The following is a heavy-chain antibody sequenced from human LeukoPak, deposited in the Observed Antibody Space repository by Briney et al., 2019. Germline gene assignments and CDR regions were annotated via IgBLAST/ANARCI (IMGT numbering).Heavy chain of an antibody. CDR3: ARYTDSWYADY. CDR1: GYSFTIYG. CDR2: IDPSDSYT. J-gene: IGHJ4*02. D-gene: IGHD6-13*01. V-gene: IGHV5-10-1*01. Sequence: PGESLKISCQGPGYSFTIYGISWVRQMRGKGLEWMGKIDPSDSYTNYSPSFQGHVTISADKSISTAYLQWSSLKSSHTAIYYCARYTDSWYADYWGQGTLVTVSS.